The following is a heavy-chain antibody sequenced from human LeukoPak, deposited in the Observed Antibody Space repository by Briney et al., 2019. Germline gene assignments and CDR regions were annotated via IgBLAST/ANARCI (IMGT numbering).Heavy chain of an antibody. D-gene: IGHD3-16*02. Sequence: ASVKVSCKASGGTFSSYAISWVRQAPGQGLEWMGRIIPILGIANYAQKFQGRVTITADKSTSTAYMELSSLRSEDTAVYYCARDPVRGYVWGSYRSDAFDIWGQGTMVTVSS. CDR1: GGTFSSYA. J-gene: IGHJ3*02. CDR3: ARDPVRGYVWGSYRSDAFDI. V-gene: IGHV1-69*04. CDR2: IIPILGIA.